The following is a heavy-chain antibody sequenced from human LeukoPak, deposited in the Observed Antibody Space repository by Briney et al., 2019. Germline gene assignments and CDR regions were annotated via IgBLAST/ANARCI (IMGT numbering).Heavy chain of an antibody. CDR3: ARDHGSGSYQDY. CDR1: GGSFSGYY. V-gene: IGHV4-34*01. J-gene: IGHJ4*02. Sequence: SETLSLTCAVYGGSFSGYYWSWIRQPPGKGLEWIGEINHSGSTNYNPSLKSRVTISVDTSRNQFSLKLSSVTAADTAVYYCARDHGSGSYQDYWGQGTLVTVSS. D-gene: IGHD3-10*01. CDR2: INHSGST.